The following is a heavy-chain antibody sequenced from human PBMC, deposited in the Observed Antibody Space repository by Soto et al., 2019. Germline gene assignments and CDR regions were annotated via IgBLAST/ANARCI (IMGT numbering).Heavy chain of an antibody. CDR1: GFTFSSYG. CDR2: IWYDGSNK. D-gene: IGHD6-19*01. Sequence: QVQLVESGGGVVQPGRSLRLSCAASGFTFSSYGMHWVRQAPGKGLEWVAVIWYDGSNKYYADSVKGRFTISRDNSTNTLYLQMNSLRVEDTAVYYCARDRYSSGWYDLDYWGQGTLVIVSS. V-gene: IGHV3-33*01. J-gene: IGHJ4*02. CDR3: ARDRYSSGWYDLDY.